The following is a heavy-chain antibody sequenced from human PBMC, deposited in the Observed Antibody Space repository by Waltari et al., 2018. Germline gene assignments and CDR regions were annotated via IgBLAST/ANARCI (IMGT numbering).Heavy chain of an antibody. D-gene: IGHD6-13*01. Sequence: QLQLQESGPGLVKPSETLSPTCHVSGGSTSRTSYHWGWIRQPPRKGLVWIGSIYYSGSTYYNPSLKSRVTISVDTSKNQFSLKLSSVTAADTAVYYCAHVAAAGSDFYYYGMDVWGQGTTVTVSS. CDR1: GGSTSRTSYH. V-gene: IGHV4-39*01. CDR3: AHVAAAGSDFYYYGMDV. J-gene: IGHJ6*02. CDR2: IYYSGST.